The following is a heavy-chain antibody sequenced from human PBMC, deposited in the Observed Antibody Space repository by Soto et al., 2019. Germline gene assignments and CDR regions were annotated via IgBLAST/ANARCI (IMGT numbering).Heavy chain of an antibody. CDR2: ISGNGDTT. Sequence: GGSLRLSCAASGFTFSSYGMSWVRQAPGKGLEWVSAISGNGDTTYYADSVKGRFTISRDNSKNTLYLQMNSPRAEDTAVYYWVSRTTSRYCSGGTCDDHFQQWGQVSLVTVS. CDR1: GFTFSSYG. D-gene: IGHD2-15*01. CDR3: VSRTTSRYCSGGTCDDHFQQ. V-gene: IGHV3-23*01. J-gene: IGHJ1*01.